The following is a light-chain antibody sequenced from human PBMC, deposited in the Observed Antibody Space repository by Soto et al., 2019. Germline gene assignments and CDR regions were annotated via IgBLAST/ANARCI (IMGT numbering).Light chain of an antibody. Sequence: EIVMTQSPATLSVPPGGRATLSCRASQSVSSYLAWYQQRPGQPPRLLIYRASTRATGIPARFSGSGSGTEFSLTISSLQSEDFAVYYCQQYSSSPLTFGGGTKVEIK. V-gene: IGKV3-15*01. CDR3: QQYSSSPLT. CDR1: QSVSSY. CDR2: RAS. J-gene: IGKJ4*01.